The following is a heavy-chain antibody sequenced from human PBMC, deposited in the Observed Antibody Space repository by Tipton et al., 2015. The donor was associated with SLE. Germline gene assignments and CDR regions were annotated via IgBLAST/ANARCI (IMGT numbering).Heavy chain of an antibody. Sequence: QLVQSGPEVKNPGSSVKVSCKAFGGSFNSYVINWVRQAPGQGLEWMGWISAYNGNTNYAQKLQGRVTMTTDTSTSTAYMELRSLRSDDTAVYYCAREATAMGPFDYWGQGTLVTVSS. CDR2: ISAYNGNT. D-gene: IGHD5-18*01. CDR1: GGSFNSYV. CDR3: AREATAMGPFDY. V-gene: IGHV1-18*01. J-gene: IGHJ4*02.